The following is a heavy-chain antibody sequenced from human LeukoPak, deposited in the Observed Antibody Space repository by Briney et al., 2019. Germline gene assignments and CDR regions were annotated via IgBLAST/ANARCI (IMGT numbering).Heavy chain of an antibody. Sequence: VGSLTLSCAASGFTFRSYAMHWVRQAPGKGLEWVAVISYDGRNKYYADSVKGRFTISRDNSKNTLYLQMNSLRAEDTAVYYCARDQFTVTTNYFDYWGQGTLV. CDR2: ISYDGRNK. V-gene: IGHV3-30*04. CDR1: GFTFRSYA. D-gene: IGHD4-17*01. J-gene: IGHJ4*02. CDR3: ARDQFTVTTNYFDY.